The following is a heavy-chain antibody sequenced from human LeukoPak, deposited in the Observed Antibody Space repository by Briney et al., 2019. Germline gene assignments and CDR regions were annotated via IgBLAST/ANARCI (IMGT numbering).Heavy chain of an antibody. CDR2: MNPNSGNT. J-gene: IGHJ3*02. V-gene: IGHV1-8*01. D-gene: IGHD6-19*01. CDR1: GYTFTSYD. Sequence: ASVKVSCKASGYTFTSYDINWVRQATGQGLEWMGWMNPNSGNTGYAQKFQGRVTMTRNTSISTAYMELSSLRSEDTAVYYCARVDSSGWRIDIWGQGTLVTVSS. CDR3: ARVDSSGWRIDI.